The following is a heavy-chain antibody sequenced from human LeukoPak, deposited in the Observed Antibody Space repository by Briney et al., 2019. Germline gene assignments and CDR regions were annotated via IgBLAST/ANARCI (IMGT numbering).Heavy chain of an antibody. CDR2: ISSSSSYI. V-gene: IGHV3-21*01. Sequence: PGGSLRLSCAASGFTFSSYSMNWVRQAPGKGLEWVSSISSSSSYIYYADSVKGRFTISRDNAKNSLYLQMNSLRAEDTAVYYCARDSQHIVVVTTSLFDYWGQGTLVTVSS. D-gene: IGHD2-21*02. CDR3: ARDSQHIVVVTTSLFDY. CDR1: GFTFSSYS. J-gene: IGHJ4*02.